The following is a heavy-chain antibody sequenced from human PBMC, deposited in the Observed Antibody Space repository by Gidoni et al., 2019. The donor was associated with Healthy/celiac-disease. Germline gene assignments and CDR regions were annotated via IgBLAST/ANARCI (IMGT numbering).Heavy chain of an antibody. D-gene: IGHD3-22*01. J-gene: IGHJ4*02. CDR2: ISGSGGST. Sequence: EVQLLESGGGLVQPGGSLRLSCAASGVTFSSYAMSWVRQAPGKGLEWVSAISGSGGSTYYADSVKGRFTISRDNSKNTLYLQMNSLRAEDTAVYYCAKHDYYDSSGYYYAMDYWGQGTLVTVSS. CDR1: GVTFSSYA. CDR3: AKHDYYDSSGYYYAMDY. V-gene: IGHV3-23*01.